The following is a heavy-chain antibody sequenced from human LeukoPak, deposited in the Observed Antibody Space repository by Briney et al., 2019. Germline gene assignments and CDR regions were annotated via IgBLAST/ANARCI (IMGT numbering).Heavy chain of an antibody. D-gene: IGHD3-10*01. V-gene: IGHV3-9*02. CDR3: VKDMNPGGADV. CDR1: GFNSEDHA. Sequence: LPGGSLRLSCVVSGFNSEDHAMHWVRQAPGKGLEWVSGIYWCSSATGYADSEKGRFTVSRDSAKNSLYLQMNGPRPEDTALYYCVKDMNPGGADVWGQATTVTVSS. J-gene: IGHJ6*02. CDR2: IYWCSSAT.